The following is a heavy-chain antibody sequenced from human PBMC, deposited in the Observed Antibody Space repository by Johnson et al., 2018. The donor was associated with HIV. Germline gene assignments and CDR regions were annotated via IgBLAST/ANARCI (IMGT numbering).Heavy chain of an antibody. CDR1: GFTFSSYG. Sequence: QLVESGGGVVQPGRSLRLSCAASGFTFSSYGMHWVRQAPGKGLEWVAVIWYDGSNKYYADSVKGRFTISRDNSKNTLYLQMNSLRAEDTAVFYCTYSSAWSPGAFDIWGQGTMVTVSS. D-gene: IGHD6-19*01. J-gene: IGHJ3*02. CDR2: IWYDGSNK. V-gene: IGHV3-33*03. CDR3: TYSSAWSPGAFDI.